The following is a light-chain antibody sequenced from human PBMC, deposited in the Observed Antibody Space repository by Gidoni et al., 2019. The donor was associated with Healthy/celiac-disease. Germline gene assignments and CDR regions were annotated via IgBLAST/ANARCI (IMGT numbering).Light chain of an antibody. CDR3: GTWDSSLSADV. CDR2: ENN. V-gene: IGLV1-51*02. Sequence: QSVLTQPPSVSAAPGQKVTLPCSGSSSNIGNNYVSWYQQLPGTAPKLLIYENNKRPSGIPDRFSGSKSGTSATLGITGLQTGDEADYYCGTWDSSLSADVFGGGTKLTVL. CDR1: SSNIGNNY. J-gene: IGLJ2*01.